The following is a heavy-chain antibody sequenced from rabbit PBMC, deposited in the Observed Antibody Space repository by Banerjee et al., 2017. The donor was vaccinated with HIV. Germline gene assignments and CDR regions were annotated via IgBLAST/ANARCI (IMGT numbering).Heavy chain of an antibody. CDR1: GFSFSSSYY. Sequence: QEQLEESGGDLVKPEGSLTLTCTASGFSFSSSYYMCWVRQAPGKGLEWIACIYTGSSGSTYYASWAKGRFTISKTSSTVTLQMTSLTASDTATYFCASGYTYGVAGYTSATYALDPWGPGPSSPS. CDR2: IYTGSSGST. CDR3: ASGYTYGVAGYTSATYALDP. J-gene: IGHJ2*01. D-gene: IGHD6-1*01. V-gene: IGHV1S45*01.